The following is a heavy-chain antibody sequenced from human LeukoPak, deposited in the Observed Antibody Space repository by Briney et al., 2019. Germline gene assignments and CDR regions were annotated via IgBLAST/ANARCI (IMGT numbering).Heavy chain of an antibody. J-gene: IGHJ4*02. CDR1: GGSFSGYY. CDR2: INHSGST. V-gene: IGHV4-34*01. CDR3: ARDGYSYPTN. Sequence: SETLSLTCAVYGGSFSGYYWSWIRQPPGKGLEWIGEINHSGSTNYNPSLKSRVTISVDTSKNQFSLKLSSVTAADTAVYYCARDGYSYPTNWGQGTLVTVSS. D-gene: IGHD5-18*01.